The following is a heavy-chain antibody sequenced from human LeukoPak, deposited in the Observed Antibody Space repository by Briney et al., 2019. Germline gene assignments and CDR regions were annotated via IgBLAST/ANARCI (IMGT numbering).Heavy chain of an antibody. CDR1: GDSISSYC. D-gene: IGHD6-6*01. CDR2: VCPSGST. V-gene: IGHV4-4*07. Sequence: SETLSLTCTVSGDSISSYCWSWIRQPAGRGLEWIGRVCPSGSTYYSPSLKSRVTVSVDTSKNQFSLKLSSVTAADTAVYYCARGGSSLFHFDYWGQGTLVTVSS. CDR3: ARGGSSLFHFDY. J-gene: IGHJ4*02.